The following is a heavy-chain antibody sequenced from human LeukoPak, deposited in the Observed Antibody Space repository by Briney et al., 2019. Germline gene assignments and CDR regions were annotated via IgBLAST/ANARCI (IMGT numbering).Heavy chain of an antibody. CDR3: ARTGDLFEYSSSSDWFDP. CDR2: LYHSGST. CDR1: GYSISSGYY. J-gene: IGHJ5*02. Sequence: SETLSLTCTVSGYSISSGYYWGWIRQPPGKGLEWIGSLYHSGSTYYNPSLKSRVTISVDTSKNQFFLRLSSLTAADTAVYYCARTGDLFEYSSSSDWFDPWGQGTLVTVSS. D-gene: IGHD6-6*01. V-gene: IGHV4-38-2*02.